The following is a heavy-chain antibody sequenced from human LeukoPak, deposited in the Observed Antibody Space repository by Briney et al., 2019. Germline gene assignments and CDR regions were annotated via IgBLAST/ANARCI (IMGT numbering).Heavy chain of an antibody. CDR1: GYTFTGYY. J-gene: IGHJ4*02. CDR2: INPNSGGT. V-gene: IGHV1-2*02. Sequence: ASVKVSCKASGYTFTGYYMHWVRQAPGQGLEWMGWINPNSGGTNYAQKFQGRVTMTRDTSISTAYMELSRLRSDDTAVYYCAREDRIMITFGGVIVSYQDYWGQGTLVTVSS. CDR3: AREDRIMITFGGVIVSYQDY. D-gene: IGHD3-16*02.